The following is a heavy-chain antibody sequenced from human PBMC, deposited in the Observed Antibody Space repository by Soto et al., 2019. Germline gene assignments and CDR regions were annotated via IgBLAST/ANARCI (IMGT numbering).Heavy chain of an antibody. D-gene: IGHD5-12*01. CDR2: INPSGGST. J-gene: IGHJ6*02. CDR1: GYTFTSYY. CDR3: ARDLVRSGYDPSLYYYYGMDV. V-gene: IGHV1-46*03. Sequence: ASVKVSCKASGYTFTSYYMHWVRQAPGQGLEWMGIINPSGGSTSYAQKFQGRVTMTRDTSTSTVYMELSSLRSEDTAVYYCARDLVRSGYDPSLYYYYGMDVWGQGTTVTVSS.